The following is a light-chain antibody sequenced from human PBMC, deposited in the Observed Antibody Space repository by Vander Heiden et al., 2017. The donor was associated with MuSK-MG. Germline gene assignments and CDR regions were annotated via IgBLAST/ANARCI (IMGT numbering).Light chain of an antibody. V-gene: IGKV3-11*01. CDR2: DAS. J-gene: IGKJ5*01. CDR1: QSVSIY. CDR3: QQRRDWPPT. Sequence: VLTQSPATLSLSPGERATLSCRASQSVSIYLAWYQQKPGQAPRLLIYDASNRATGIPARFSGSGSGTDFTLTISSLEPEDFAIYYCQQRRDWPPTFGQGTRLEIK.